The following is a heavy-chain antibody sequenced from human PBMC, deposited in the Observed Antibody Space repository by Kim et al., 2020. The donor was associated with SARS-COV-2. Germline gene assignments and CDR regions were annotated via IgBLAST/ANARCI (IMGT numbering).Heavy chain of an antibody. V-gene: IGHV1-2*06. J-gene: IGHJ4*02. CDR3: ARPLVSEAGAVDDY. D-gene: IGHD6-19*01. Sequence: ASVKVSCKTSGYTFTDYYIHWVRQAPGQGLQWMGRIDPKTGAANYAQRFQDKVILTRDTSINTAYMELSSLKVDDTAVFYCARPLVSEAGAVDDYWGQGPLVTVST. CDR2: IDPKTGAA. CDR1: GYTFTDYY.